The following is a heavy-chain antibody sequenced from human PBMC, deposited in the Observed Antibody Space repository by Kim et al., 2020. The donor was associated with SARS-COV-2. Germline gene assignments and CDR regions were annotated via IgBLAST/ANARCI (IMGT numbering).Heavy chain of an antibody. D-gene: IGHD3-10*01. CDR1: GFSFSTNA. Sequence: GGSLRLSCAASGFSFSTNAMGWVRQAPGRGLEWVSSISGNGESTFYADSVRGRFTISRDISKSTLYLQMHSLRAEDTALYYCSKDVWSYSGMDVWGQGTT. CDR2: ISGNGEST. CDR3: SKDVWSYSGMDV. J-gene: IGHJ6*02. V-gene: IGHV3-23*01.